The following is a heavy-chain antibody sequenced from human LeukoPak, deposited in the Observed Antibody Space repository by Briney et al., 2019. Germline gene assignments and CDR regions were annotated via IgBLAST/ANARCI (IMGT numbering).Heavy chain of an antibody. CDR1: GFAFSAYA. CDR2: ISPTGDST. J-gene: IGHJ4*02. D-gene: IGHD5-18*01. V-gene: IGHV3-64*04. CDR3: ARERGYSYGLFDY. Sequence: PGGSLRLSCSASGFAFSAYAMHWVRQAPGKGLQYVSAISPTGDSTYYADSVKGRFTISRDNSKNTLYLQMNSLRAEDTAVYYCARERGYSYGLFDYWGQGTLVTVSS.